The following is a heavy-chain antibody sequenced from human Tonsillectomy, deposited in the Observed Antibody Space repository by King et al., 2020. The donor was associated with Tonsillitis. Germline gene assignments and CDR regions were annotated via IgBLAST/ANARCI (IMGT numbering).Heavy chain of an antibody. J-gene: IGHJ4*02. CDR1: GFTFSSFA. V-gene: IGHV3-23*03. CDR3: AKAGASEQQLADLDY. D-gene: IGHD6-13*01. Sequence: VQLVESGGGLVQPGGSQRLSCAASGFTFSSFAMSWVRQAPGKGLEWVSVIYSGGTGTHYADSVKGRFTISIDNSKNTLYLQMNSLRAEDTAVYYCAKAGASEQQLADLDYWGQGTLVTVSS. CDR2: IYSGGTGT.